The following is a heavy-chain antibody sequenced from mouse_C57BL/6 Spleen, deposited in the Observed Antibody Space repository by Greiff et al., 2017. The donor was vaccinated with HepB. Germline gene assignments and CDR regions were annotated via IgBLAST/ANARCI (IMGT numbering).Heavy chain of an antibody. J-gene: IGHJ3*01. D-gene: IGHD1-1*01. Sequence: VQVVESGPELVKPGASVKISCKASGYAFSSSWMNWVKQRPGKGLEWIGRIYPGDGDTNYNGKFKGKATLTADKSSSTAYMQLSSLTSEDSAVYFCARDYGSSGRFAYWGQGTLVTVSA. CDR1: GYAFSSSW. CDR2: IYPGDGDT. CDR3: ARDYGSSGRFAY. V-gene: IGHV1-82*01.